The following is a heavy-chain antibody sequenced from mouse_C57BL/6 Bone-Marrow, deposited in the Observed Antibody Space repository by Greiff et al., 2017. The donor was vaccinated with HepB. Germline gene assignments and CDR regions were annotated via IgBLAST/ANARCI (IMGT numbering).Heavy chain of an antibody. CDR1: GYSITSGYY. CDR2: ISYDGSN. D-gene: IGHD3-2*02. Sequence: ESGPGLVKPSQSLSLTCSVTGYSITSGYYWNWIRQFPGNKLEWMGYISYDGSNNYNPYLKNRISITRDTSKNQFFLKLNSVTTEDTATYYCARDDAGYTLAYWGKGTLVTVSA. CDR3: ARDDAGYTLAY. V-gene: IGHV3-6*01. J-gene: IGHJ3*01.